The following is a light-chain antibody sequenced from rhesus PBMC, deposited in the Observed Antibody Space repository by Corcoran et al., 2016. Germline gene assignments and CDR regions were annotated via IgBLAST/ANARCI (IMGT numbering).Light chain of an antibody. V-gene: IGKV1-22*01. CDR3: QQYSSSPLT. CDR2: KAC. Sequence: DIQMTQSPSSLSASVGDTVTITCRASQSISSWLAWYQHQPGKAPKLLIYKACTWQSGVPSRFSGSGSGTDFTLSISSRQSEDVTTYYCQQYSSSPLTFGGGTKVEIK. J-gene: IGKJ4*01. CDR1: QSISSW.